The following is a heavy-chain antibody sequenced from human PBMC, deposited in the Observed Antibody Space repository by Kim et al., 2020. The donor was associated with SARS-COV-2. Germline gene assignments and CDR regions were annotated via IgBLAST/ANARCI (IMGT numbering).Heavy chain of an antibody. CDR3: AIIPSAHVGNAFDI. D-gene: IGHD2-21*01. J-gene: IGHJ3*02. CDR2: IWYDGSNK. V-gene: IGHV3-33*01. Sequence: GGSLRLSCAASGFTFSSYGMHWVRQAPGKGLEWVAVIWYDGSNKYYADSVKGRFTISRDNSKNTLYLQMNSLRAEDTAVYYCAIIPSAHVGNAFDIWGQGTMVTVSS. CDR1: GFTFSSYG.